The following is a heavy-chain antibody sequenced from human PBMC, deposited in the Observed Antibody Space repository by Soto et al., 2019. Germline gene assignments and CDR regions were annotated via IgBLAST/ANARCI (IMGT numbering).Heavy chain of an antibody. J-gene: IGHJ3*02. Sequence: ASVKVSCKASGYTVTRYYMHWVRQAPEQVLEWSVIISPSVVSTGYGQKFQGRVTITRDTSTITVYMELSSLRSEDTAVYYCARTDALDIWG. CDR1: GYTVTRYY. V-gene: IGHV1-46*03. CDR2: ISPSVVST. CDR3: ARTDALDI.